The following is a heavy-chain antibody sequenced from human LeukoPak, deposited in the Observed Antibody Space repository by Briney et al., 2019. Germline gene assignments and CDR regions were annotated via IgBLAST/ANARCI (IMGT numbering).Heavy chain of an antibody. V-gene: IGHV4-31*03. CDR1: GGSISSGGYY. J-gene: IGHJ4*02. D-gene: IGHD6-13*01. Sequence: PSETLSLTCTVSGGSISSGGYYWSWIRQHPGKGLEWIGYIYYSGSTYYNPSLKSRVIISVDTSKDQFSLKLISVTAADTAVYYCARFSIAAAGFDYWGQGTLVTVSS. CDR2: IYYSGST. CDR3: ARFSIAAAGFDY.